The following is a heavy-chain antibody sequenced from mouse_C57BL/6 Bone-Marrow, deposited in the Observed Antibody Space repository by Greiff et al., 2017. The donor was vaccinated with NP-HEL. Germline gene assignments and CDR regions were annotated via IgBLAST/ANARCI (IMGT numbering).Heavy chain of an antibody. D-gene: IGHD1-1*02. V-gene: IGHV5-15*01. J-gene: IGHJ1*03. Sequence: EVKVVESGGGLVQPGGSLKLSCAASGFTFSDYGMAWVRQAPRKGPEWVAFISNLAYSIYYADTVTGRFTISRENAKNTLYLEMSSLRSEDTAMYYCARHPYGVLDWYFDVWGTGTTVTVSS. CDR2: ISNLAYSI. CDR1: GFTFSDYG. CDR3: ARHPYGVLDWYFDV.